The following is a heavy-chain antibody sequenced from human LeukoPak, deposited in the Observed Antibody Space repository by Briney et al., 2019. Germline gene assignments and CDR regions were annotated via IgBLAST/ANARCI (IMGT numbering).Heavy chain of an antibody. CDR3: AKEFGRNWNYGWFDP. J-gene: IGHJ5*02. V-gene: IGHV3-23*01. Sequence: PGGSLRLSCAASGFSFSSYAMSWVRQAPGKGLEWVSAISISGSSTYYAGSVKGRFTISRDNSKNTLYLQMNSLRAEDTAVYYCAKEFGRNWNYGWFDPWGQGTLVTVSS. CDR1: GFSFSSYA. D-gene: IGHD1-7*01. CDR2: ISISGSST.